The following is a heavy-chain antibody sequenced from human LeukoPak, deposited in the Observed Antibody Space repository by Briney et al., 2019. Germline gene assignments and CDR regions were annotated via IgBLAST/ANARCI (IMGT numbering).Heavy chain of an antibody. D-gene: IGHD5-12*01. V-gene: IGHV4-30-4*01. CDR1: GGSISSGDYY. J-gene: IGHJ4*02. Sequence: SETLSLTCTVSGGSISSGDYYWSWIRQPPGKGLEWIGYIYYSGSTYYNPSLKSRVTISVDTSKNQFSLKPSSVTAADTAVYYCARESILSGYSGYDIFDYWGQGTLVTVSS. CDR2: IYYSGST. CDR3: ARESILSGYSGYDIFDY.